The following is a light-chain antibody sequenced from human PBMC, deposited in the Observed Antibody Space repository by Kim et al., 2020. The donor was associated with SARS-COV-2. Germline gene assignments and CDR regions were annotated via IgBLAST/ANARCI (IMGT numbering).Light chain of an antibody. V-gene: IGLV3-1*01. CDR1: KLVDKY. Sequence: SVSPGQTADITCSGDKLVDKYACWYQQKPGQSPVLVIYQDSKRPSGIPERFSGSNSGNTATLTISRTQAMDEADYYCQAWDSSTVVFGGGTQLTVL. CDR2: QDS. CDR3: QAWDSSTVV. J-gene: IGLJ2*01.